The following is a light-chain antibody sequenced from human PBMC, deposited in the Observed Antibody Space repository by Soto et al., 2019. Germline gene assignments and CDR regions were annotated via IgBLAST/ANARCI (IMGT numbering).Light chain of an antibody. CDR3: MQALQTPLT. CDR1: QSLLHSNGYNY. Sequence: DIVMTQSPLSLPVTPGEPASISCRSSQSLLHSNGYNYLDWYLQKPGQSPQLLIYLGSYRASGVPDRFSGSGSGTDFTLKISRVEAEDVAVYYCMQALQTPLTFGQGTRLEIK. CDR2: LGS. J-gene: IGKJ5*01. V-gene: IGKV2-28*01.